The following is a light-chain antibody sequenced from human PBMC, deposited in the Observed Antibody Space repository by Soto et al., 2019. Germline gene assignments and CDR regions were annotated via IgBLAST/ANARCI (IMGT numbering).Light chain of an antibody. CDR3: SSDAGNYNYV. CDR1: SSDVGDYNY. CDR2: EVT. Sequence: QSALTQPRSVSGSPGQSVTISCTGTSSDVGDYNYVSWYQQHPGKAPKLMIYEVTKRPAGVPDRFSGSKSGNTASLTVSGLQAEDEADYFCSSDAGNYNYVFGTGTKVTVL. J-gene: IGLJ1*01. V-gene: IGLV2-11*01.